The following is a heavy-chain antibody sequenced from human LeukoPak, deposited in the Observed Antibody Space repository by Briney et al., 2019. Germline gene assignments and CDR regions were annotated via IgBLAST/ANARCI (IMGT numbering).Heavy chain of an antibody. Sequence: SGGSLRLSCAASGFTLNNYWMHWVCQVPGKGLVWVSRINSDGTTTSYADSVKGRFTISRDNAKNTLYLQMNSLRAEDTAVYYCTSGRNSGGYHTMDVWGQGTTVTVSS. V-gene: IGHV3-74*01. CDR1: GFTLNNYW. J-gene: IGHJ6*02. D-gene: IGHD3-16*01. CDR2: INSDGTTT. CDR3: TSGRNSGGYHTMDV.